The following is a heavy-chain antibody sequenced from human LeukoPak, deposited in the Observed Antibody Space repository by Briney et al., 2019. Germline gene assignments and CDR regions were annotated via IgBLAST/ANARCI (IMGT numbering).Heavy chain of an antibody. Sequence: SETLSLTCTVSGGSISSYYWSWIRQPPGKGLEWIGYIYSSGSTNYNPSLKSRVTVSVDTSNNQFSLKLSSVTAADTAVYYCARENTMVRGAFDAFDIWGQGTMVTVSS. CDR2: IYSSGST. V-gene: IGHV4-59*01. D-gene: IGHD3-10*01. CDR1: GGSISSYY. CDR3: ARENTMVRGAFDAFDI. J-gene: IGHJ3*02.